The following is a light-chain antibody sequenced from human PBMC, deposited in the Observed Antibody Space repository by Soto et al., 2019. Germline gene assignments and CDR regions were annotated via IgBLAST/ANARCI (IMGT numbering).Light chain of an antibody. CDR3: QQTSSAPFT. V-gene: IGKV1-39*01. J-gene: IGKJ3*01. CDR2: DSA. Sequence: DIQMTQSPYSLSAAVGDRVTIACRASQNINTYLNWYQLKPGKAPKLLIFDSASLQRGVPSRFSGGGSRTDFTLTITSLQPEDFATYYCQQTSSAPFTFGPGAKVDIK. CDR1: QNINTY.